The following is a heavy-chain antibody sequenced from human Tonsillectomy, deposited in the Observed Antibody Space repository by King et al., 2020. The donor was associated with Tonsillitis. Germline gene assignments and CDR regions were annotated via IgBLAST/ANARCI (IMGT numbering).Heavy chain of an antibody. D-gene: IGHD3-3*01. CDR2: IYYSGST. CDR1: GGSISSSSYY. J-gene: IGHJ5*02. Sequence: QLQESGPGLVKPSETLSLTCTVSGGSISSSSYYWGWIRQPPGKGLEWIGSIYYSGSTYYNPSLKSRVTISVDTSKNQFSLKLSSVTAAETAVYYCARNYDFLSGYYSGPNWFDPWGQGTLVTVSS. CDR3: ARNYDFLSGYYSGPNWFDP. V-gene: IGHV4-39*01.